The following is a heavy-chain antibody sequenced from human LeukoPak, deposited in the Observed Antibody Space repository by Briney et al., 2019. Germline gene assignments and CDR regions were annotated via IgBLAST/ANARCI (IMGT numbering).Heavy chain of an antibody. CDR3: ASVYWSGGNCYFDY. J-gene: IGHJ4*02. CDR2: IFPGDSDT. V-gene: IGHV5-51*01. Sequence: GESLKISGKGSNYIFATYWICCVRQMPRQGLEWMGIIFPGDSDTRYSPSFQGQVTISADKSISTAFLQWSSLRASDTAIYYCASVYWSGGNCYFDYWGQGTLVTVSS. D-gene: IGHD2-15*01. CDR1: NYIFATYW.